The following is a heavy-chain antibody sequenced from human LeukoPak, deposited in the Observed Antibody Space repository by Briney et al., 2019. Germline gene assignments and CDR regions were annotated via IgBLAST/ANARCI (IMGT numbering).Heavy chain of an antibody. CDR2: ISVYNGNT. J-gene: IGHJ4*02. CDR1: GYTFSIYG. V-gene: IGHV1-18*01. D-gene: IGHD6-19*01. Sequence: ASVRVSCKASGYTFSIYGFSWVRQAPGRGREWRGWISVYNGNTNYTQKFQGRVTMTTDTSTSTAYMGLRSLRSDDTAVYYCARDLKRGYSSGRYSWGTGSSNDYWGQGTLVTVSS. CDR3: ARDLKRGYSSGRYSWGTGSSNDY.